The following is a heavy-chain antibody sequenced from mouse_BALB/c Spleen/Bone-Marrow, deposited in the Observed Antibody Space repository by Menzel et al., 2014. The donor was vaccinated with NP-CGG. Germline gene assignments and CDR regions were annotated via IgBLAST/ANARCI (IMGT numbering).Heavy chain of an antibody. CDR2: IDPSDSET. CDR3: ARWGAYFDY. J-gene: IGHJ2*01. V-gene: IGHV1-61*01. CDR1: GYTFTSYW. Sequence: VQLQQSGAELVRPGTPVKLSCKASGYTFTSYWMNWVKQRPGRGLEWIGRIDPSDSETHYNQKFKDKATLTVDKSSSTAYVQLSSLTSEDSAVYYCARWGAYFDYWGQGTTLTVSS.